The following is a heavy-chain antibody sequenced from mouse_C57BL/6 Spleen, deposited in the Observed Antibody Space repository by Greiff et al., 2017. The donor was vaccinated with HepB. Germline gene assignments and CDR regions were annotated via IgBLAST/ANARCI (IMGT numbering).Heavy chain of an antibody. J-gene: IGHJ4*01. CDR3: TATGATVVARAMDY. CDR2: IRLKSDNYAT. Sequence: EVKLMESGGGLVQPGGSMKLSCVASGFTFSNYWMNWVRQSPEKGLEWVAQIRLKSDNYATHSAESVKGRFTISRDDSKSSVYLEMNNLRAEDTGICYLTATGATVVARAMDYWGQGTSVTVSS. D-gene: IGHD1-1*01. V-gene: IGHV6-3*01. CDR1: GFTFSNYW.